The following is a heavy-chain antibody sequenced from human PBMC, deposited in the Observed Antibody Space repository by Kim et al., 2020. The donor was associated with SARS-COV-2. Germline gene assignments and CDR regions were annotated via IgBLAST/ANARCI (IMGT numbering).Heavy chain of an antibody. Sequence: GGSLRLSCVASGFTFSSYSMNWVRQAPGKGLEWVSSISSSSSYIYYADSVKGRFTISRDNAKNSLYLQMNSLRAEDTAVYYCARYSNYYRYYGMDVWGQGTTVTVSS. D-gene: IGHD4-4*01. J-gene: IGHJ6*02. CDR2: ISSSSSYI. CDR3: ARYSNYYRYYGMDV. CDR1: GFTFSSYS. V-gene: IGHV3-21*01.